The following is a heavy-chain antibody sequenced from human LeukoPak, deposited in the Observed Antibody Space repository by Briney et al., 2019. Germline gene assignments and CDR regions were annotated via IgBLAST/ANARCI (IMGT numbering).Heavy chain of an antibody. J-gene: IGHJ4*02. CDR2: IHNGGNA. V-gene: IGHV4-59*04. D-gene: IGHD6-13*01. Sequence: PSETLSLTCNVSGGSISRYYWAWIRQPPGMGLESIGKIHNGGNAYYTPSLKSRVTLSMDASRNQVSLRLSSATAADTAVYYCASGYSTTLDFWGQGTLVTVSS. CDR3: ASGYSTTLDF. CDR1: GGSISRYY.